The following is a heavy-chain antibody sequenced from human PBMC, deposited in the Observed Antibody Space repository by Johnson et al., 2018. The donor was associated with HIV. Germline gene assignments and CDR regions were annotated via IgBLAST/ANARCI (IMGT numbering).Heavy chain of an antibody. Sequence: QVQLVESGGGVVQPGRSLRLSCAASGFTFSSYGMHWVRQAPGQGLEWVAVISYDGSNKYYADSGKSRFTISRDNSKNTLYLQMNSLRAEDTAVYYCARDAILSPGAFDFWGQGTMVTVSS. CDR1: GFTFSSYG. J-gene: IGHJ3*01. CDR2: ISYDGSNK. CDR3: ARDAILSPGAFDF. V-gene: IGHV3-30*19. D-gene: IGHD2-21*01.